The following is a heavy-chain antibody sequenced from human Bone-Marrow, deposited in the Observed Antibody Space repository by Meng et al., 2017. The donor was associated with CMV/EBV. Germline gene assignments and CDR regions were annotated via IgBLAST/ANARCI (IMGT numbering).Heavy chain of an antibody. Sequence: GESLKISCAASGFTFSSYAMHWVRQAPGKGLEWVAVISYDGSNKYYADSVKGRFTISRDNSRNTLYLQMNSLRAEDTAVYYCARDRDQYYDFWSGLARVGNWFDPWGQGNRVNGAS. CDR3: ARDRDQYYDFWSGLARVGNWFDP. CDR2: ISYDGSNK. J-gene: IGHJ5*02. V-gene: IGHV3-30*04. CDR1: GFTFSSYA. D-gene: IGHD3-3*01.